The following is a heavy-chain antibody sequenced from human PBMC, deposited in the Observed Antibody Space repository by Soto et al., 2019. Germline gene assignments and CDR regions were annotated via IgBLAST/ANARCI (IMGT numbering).Heavy chain of an antibody. Sequence: QVQLQESSTGLVKPSQTLSLTCTVSGDSISSGGYYWSWIRQHPGKGLEWIGYIYYSGSTYYNPSLKSRVTISVDTSKNQFSLKLSSVTAADTAVYYCAREFRFGEDYYGMDVWGQGTTVTVSS. J-gene: IGHJ6*02. CDR2: IYYSGST. D-gene: IGHD3-10*01. V-gene: IGHV4-31*03. CDR1: GDSISSGGYY. CDR3: AREFRFGEDYYGMDV.